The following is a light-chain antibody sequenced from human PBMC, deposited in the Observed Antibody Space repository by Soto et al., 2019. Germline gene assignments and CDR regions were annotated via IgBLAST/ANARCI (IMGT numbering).Light chain of an antibody. V-gene: IGKV1-39*01. CDR2: AAS. CDR1: QSISSY. Sequence: DIQMTQSPSSLSASVGDRVTITCRASQSISSYLNWYQQKPGKAPKLLIYAASSLQGGVPSRFSGSGSGTYFTLTISRLQREDCAIYYCQQSSSTVLTFGGGTKVEIK. CDR3: QQSSSTVLT. J-gene: IGKJ4*01.